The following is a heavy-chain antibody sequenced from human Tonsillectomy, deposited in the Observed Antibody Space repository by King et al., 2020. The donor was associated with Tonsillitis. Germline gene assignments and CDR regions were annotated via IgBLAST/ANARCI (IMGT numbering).Heavy chain of an antibody. D-gene: IGHD3-22*01. CDR2: IWYDGSNK. V-gene: IGHV3-33*01. Sequence: QLVQSGGGVVQPGRSLRLSCTASGFTFRSYGMHWVRQAPGKGLEWVAVIWYDGSNKYYVESVKGRFTIPRDNSKNTLYLQMNSLRAEDTAVYFCTRDLGNYYDSSGYPEYFDYWGQGTLVTVSS. J-gene: IGHJ4*02. CDR3: TRDLGNYYDSSGYPEYFDY. CDR1: GFTFRSYG.